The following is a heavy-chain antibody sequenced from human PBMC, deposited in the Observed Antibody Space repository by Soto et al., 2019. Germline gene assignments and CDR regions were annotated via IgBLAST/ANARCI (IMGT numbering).Heavy chain of an antibody. D-gene: IGHD2-15*01. J-gene: IGHJ6*03. CDR3: AKDRRLLLYYYYYMDV. Sequence: GGSLRLSCAASGFPFSSYGMHWVRQAPGKGLEWVAVISYDGSNKYYADSVKGRFTISRDNSKNTLYLQMNSLRAEDTAVYYCAKDRRLLLYYYYYMDVWGKGTTVTVSS. CDR1: GFPFSSYG. CDR2: ISYDGSNK. V-gene: IGHV3-30*18.